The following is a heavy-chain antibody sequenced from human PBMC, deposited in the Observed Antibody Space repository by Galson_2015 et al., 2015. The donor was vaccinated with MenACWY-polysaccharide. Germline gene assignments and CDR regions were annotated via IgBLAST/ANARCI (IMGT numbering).Heavy chain of an antibody. Sequence: SLRLSCAVSGFTFSSFVMTWVRQAPGKGLEWVSVISGSGDATYYADSVKGRLTISRDNSKNTLYLQMNSLRAEDTAVYYCATTRGNLEHWGQGTLVTVSS. D-gene: IGHD3-10*01. CDR2: ISGSGDAT. V-gene: IGHV3-23*01. J-gene: IGHJ4*02. CDR3: ATTRGNLEH. CDR1: GFTFSSFV.